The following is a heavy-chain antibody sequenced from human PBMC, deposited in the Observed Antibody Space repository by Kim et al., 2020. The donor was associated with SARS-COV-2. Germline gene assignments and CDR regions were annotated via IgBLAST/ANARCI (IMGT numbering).Heavy chain of an antibody. CDR3: TTLLAAAVFDY. CDR1: GFTFSNAW. J-gene: IGHJ4*02. CDR2: IKSKTDGGTT. Sequence: GGSLRLSCAASGFTFSNAWMSWVRQAPGKGLEWVGRIKSKTDGGTTDYAAPVKGRFTTSRDDSKNTLYLQMNSLKTEDTAMYYCTTLLAAAVFDYWGQGTLVTVSS. V-gene: IGHV3-15*01. D-gene: IGHD6-25*01.